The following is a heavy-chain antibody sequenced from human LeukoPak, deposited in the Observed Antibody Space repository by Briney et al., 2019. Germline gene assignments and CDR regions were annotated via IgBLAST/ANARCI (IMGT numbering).Heavy chain of an antibody. CDR3: ARVGANSDY. CDR1: GGSFSGYY. D-gene: IGHD1-26*01. J-gene: IGHJ4*02. CDR2: INHSGST. Sequence: PSETLSLTCAVYGGSFSGYYWSWIRQPPGKGLEWIGEINHSGSTNYNPSLKSRVTISVDTSKNQFSLKLSSVTAADTAVYYCARVGANSDYWGQGTLVTVSS. V-gene: IGHV4-34*01.